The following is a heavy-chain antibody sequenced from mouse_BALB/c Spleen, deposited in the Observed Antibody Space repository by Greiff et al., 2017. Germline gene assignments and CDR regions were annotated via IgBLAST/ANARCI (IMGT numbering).Heavy chain of an antibody. Sequence: VQLQQSGAELAKPGASVKMSCKASGYTFTSYWMHWVKQRPGQGLEWIGYINPSTGYTEYNQKFKDKATLTADKSSSTAYMQLSSLTSEDSAVYYCARSGHYYGYYYWGQGTTLTVSS. V-gene: IGHV1-7*01. CDR3: ARSGHYYGYYY. CDR1: GYTFTSYW. J-gene: IGHJ2*01. CDR2: INPSTGYT. D-gene: IGHD1-2*01.